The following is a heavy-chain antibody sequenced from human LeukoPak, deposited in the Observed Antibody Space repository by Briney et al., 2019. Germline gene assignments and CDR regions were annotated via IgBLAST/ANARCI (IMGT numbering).Heavy chain of an antibody. J-gene: IGHJ4*02. CDR1: EFTFSRYW. D-gene: IGHD1-26*01. V-gene: IGHV3-7*01. CDR2: VGRDGSEK. Sequence: GGSLRLSCATSEFTFSRYWMTWVRQVPGKGLEWVANVGRDGSEKNYVDSVNGRFTISRDNAKKSLYLEMNSLRVEDTALYYCAKVGAWELQRVFEIWGQGTLVTVSS. CDR3: AKVGAWELQRVFEI.